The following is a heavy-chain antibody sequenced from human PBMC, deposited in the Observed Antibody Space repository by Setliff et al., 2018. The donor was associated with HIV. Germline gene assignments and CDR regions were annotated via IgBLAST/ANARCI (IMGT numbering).Heavy chain of an antibody. J-gene: IGHJ3*02. V-gene: IGHV3-11*04. CDR2: ISGGGRTT. CDR1: GFPFSDYY. D-gene: IGHD3-10*01. Sequence: GGSLRLSCAASGFPFSDYYMSWIRQAPGKGLEWVSYISGGGRTTFDANSVKGRFTISRDNAKNSLYLQMNSLRVEDTAVYYCARDSGGIIDDFDAFDIWGQGTMVTVSS. CDR3: ARDSGGIIDDFDAFDI.